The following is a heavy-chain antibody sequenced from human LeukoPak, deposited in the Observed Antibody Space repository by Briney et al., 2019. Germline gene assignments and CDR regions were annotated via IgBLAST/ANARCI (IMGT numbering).Heavy chain of an antibody. V-gene: IGHV4-4*07. CDR3: AREFRALITGTTSWFDP. CDR1: GGSISSYY. D-gene: IGHD1-7*01. J-gene: IGHJ5*02. CDR2: IYTSGST. Sequence: SETLSLTCTVSGGSISSYYWSWIRQPAGKGLEWIGRIYTSGSTNYNPSLKSRVTMSVDTSKNQFSLKLSSVTAADTAVYYCAREFRALITGTTSWFDPWGQGTLVTVSS.